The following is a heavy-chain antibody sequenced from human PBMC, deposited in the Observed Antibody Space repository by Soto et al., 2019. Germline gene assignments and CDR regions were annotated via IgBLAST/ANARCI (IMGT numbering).Heavy chain of an antibody. V-gene: IGHV6-1*01. CDR1: GDSVSSNSAA. CDR3: ARAPVVVAATPYYYGMDV. CDR2: TYYRSKWYN. J-gene: IGHJ6*02. Sequence: SQTLSRTCAISGDSVSSNSAAWNWIRQSPSRGLEWLGRTYYRSKWYNDYAVSVKSRITINPDTSKNQFSLQLNSVTPEDTAVYYCARAPVVVAATPYYYGMDVWGQGTRVTDSS. D-gene: IGHD2-15*01.